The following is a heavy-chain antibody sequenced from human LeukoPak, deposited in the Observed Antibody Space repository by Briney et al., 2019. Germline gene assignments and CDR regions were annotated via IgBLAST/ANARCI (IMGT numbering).Heavy chain of an antibody. V-gene: IGHV3-11*04. CDR3: VRDFMYNTACTGC. D-gene: IGHD5-18*01. CDR2: ISGMGHDI. CDR1: GLSFSDSY. J-gene: IGHJ4*02. Sequence: GGSLRLSCVVSGLSFSDSYMTWIRQTPGMGLESLAYISGMGHDIYYADSVKGRFTISRDNAKNTLYLQMNSLRAEDTAVYYCVRDFMYNTACTGCWGQGTLVTVSS.